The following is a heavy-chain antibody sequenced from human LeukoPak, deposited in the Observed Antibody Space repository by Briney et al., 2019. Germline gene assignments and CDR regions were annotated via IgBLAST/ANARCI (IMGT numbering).Heavy chain of an antibody. V-gene: IGHV3-11*01. CDR1: GFTVSDYY. CDR3: ARDLAAVAVDY. Sequence: GGSLRLSCAASGFTVSDYYMSWIRQAPGKGLEWVSYISSSGSTIYCADSVKGRFTISRDNAKNSLYLQMNSLRAEDTAVYYCARDLAAVAVDYWGQGTLVTVSS. J-gene: IGHJ4*02. D-gene: IGHD6-19*01. CDR2: ISSSGSTI.